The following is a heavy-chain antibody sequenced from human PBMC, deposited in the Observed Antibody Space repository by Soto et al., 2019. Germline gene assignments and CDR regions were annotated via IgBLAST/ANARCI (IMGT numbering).Heavy chain of an antibody. CDR3: ARDRRITMVRGVPKTVYYYYYYGMDV. V-gene: IGHV1-18*04. Sequence: GASVKVSCKASGYTFTSYGISWVRQAPGQGLEWMGWISAYNGNTNYAQKLQGRVTMTTDTSTSTAYMELRSLRSDDTAVYYCARDRRITMVRGVPKTVYYYYYYGMDVWGQGTTVTVSS. CDR1: GYTFTSYG. CDR2: ISAYNGNT. D-gene: IGHD3-10*01. J-gene: IGHJ6*02.